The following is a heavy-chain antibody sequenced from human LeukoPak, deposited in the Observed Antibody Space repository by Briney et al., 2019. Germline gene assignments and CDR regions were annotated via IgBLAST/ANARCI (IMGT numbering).Heavy chain of an antibody. Sequence: SETLSLTCAVYGGSFSGYYWSWIRQPPGKGLEWIGEINHSGSTNYNPSLKSRVTISVDTSKNQFSLKLSSATAADTAVYYCARIHYDYVWGSYRYKEIDYWGQGTLVTVSS. CDR1: GGSFSGYY. D-gene: IGHD3-16*02. V-gene: IGHV4-34*01. J-gene: IGHJ4*02. CDR2: INHSGST. CDR3: ARIHYDYVWGSYRYKEIDY.